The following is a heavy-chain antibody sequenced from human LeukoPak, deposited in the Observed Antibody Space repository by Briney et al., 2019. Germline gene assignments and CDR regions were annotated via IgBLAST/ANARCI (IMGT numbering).Heavy chain of an antibody. D-gene: IGHD3-22*01. CDR2: ISSSSSYI. CDR1: GFTFSSYS. Sequence: PGGSLRLSCTASGFTFSSYSMNWLRQAPGKGLEWVSSISSSSSYIYCAESVKGRFTISRDNAKNSLYLQMNSLRAEDTAVYYCARRSSGYYYFFDYWGQGTLVTVSS. CDR3: ARRSSGYYYFFDY. J-gene: IGHJ4*02. V-gene: IGHV3-21*01.